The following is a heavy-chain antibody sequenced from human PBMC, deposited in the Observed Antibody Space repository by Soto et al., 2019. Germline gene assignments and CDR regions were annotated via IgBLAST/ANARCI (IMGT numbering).Heavy chain of an antibody. V-gene: IGHV1-46*03. J-gene: IGHJ4*02. D-gene: IGHD6-19*01. Sequence: QVQLVQSGAEVKKPGASVKVSCKASGYTFTNNHMHWVRQAPGQGLEWMAIIDPNGGSTTYAQKSQGRITVTRDTSASTDYMELSSLTSDDTAVYYCARDLKTGWSSDFWGQGTLVTVSS. CDR1: GYTFTNNH. CDR3: ARDLKTGWSSDF. CDR2: IDPNGGST.